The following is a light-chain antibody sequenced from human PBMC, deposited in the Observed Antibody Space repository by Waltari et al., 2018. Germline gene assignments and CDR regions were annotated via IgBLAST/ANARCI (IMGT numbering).Light chain of an antibody. V-gene: IGKV1-39*01. J-gene: IGKJ1*01. CDR3: QQSYSTPWT. CDR2: AAS. CDR1: QSISSY. Sequence: DIQMTQSPSSLSASVGDRVNITCRASQSISSYLNWYKQKPGKAPKLLLYAASSLQSGVPSRFSGSGSGTDFTLTISSLQPEDFSTYYCQQSYSTPWTFGQGTKVEIK.